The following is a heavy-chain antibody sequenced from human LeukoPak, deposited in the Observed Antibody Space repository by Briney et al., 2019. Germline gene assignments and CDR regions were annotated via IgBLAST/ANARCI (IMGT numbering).Heavy chain of an antibody. CDR1: GFTFSSYA. J-gene: IGHJ4*02. CDR2: ISGSGGST. D-gene: IGHD3-16*02. CDR3: AKELYDYVWGSYRYFGY. V-gene: IGHV3-23*01. Sequence: GGSLRLSCAASGFTFSSYAMSWVRQAPGKGLEWVPAISGSGGSTYYADSVKGRFTISRDNSKNTLYLQMNSLRAEDTAVYYCAKELYDYVWGSYRYFGYWGQGTLVTVSS.